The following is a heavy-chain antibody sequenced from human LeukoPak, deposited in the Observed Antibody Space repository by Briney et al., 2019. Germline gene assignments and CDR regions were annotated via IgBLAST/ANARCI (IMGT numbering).Heavy chain of an antibody. CDR2: IRSKAYGGTT. J-gene: IGHJ6*02. Sequence: GGSLRLFCTASGFTFGDYAMSWVRQAPGKGLEWVGFIRSKAYGGTTEYAASVKGRFTISRDDSKSIAYLQMNSLKTEDTAVYYCTRDGVVGYDFWSATTYGMDVWGQGTTVTVSS. V-gene: IGHV3-49*04. CDR1: GFTFGDYA. CDR3: TRDGVVGYDFWSATTYGMDV. D-gene: IGHD3-3*01.